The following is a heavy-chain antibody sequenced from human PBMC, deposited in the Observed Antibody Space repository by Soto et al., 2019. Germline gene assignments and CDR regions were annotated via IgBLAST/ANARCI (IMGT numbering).Heavy chain of an antibody. V-gene: IGHV3-7*03. CDR2: IKADGIEK. D-gene: IGHD3-16*01. CDR3: ARARGVDS. Sequence: PGGSLRLSCAVSGFTFSNHWINWVRQAPWKGLEWVANIKADGIEKYYVDSVKGRFTISRDNAKNSLYLQMNSLRAEDTAVYYCARARGVDSSGQGTLVTVCS. J-gene: IGHJ5*01. CDR1: GFTFSNHW.